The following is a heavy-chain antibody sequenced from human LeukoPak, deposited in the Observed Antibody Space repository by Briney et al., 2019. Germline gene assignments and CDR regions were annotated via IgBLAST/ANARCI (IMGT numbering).Heavy chain of an antibody. D-gene: IGHD3-22*01. CDR3: ATFYDSSGYYFDY. CDR2: IYYSGST. CDR1: GGSISSSSYY. J-gene: IGHJ4*02. V-gene: IGHV4-39*07. Sequence: SETLSLTCTVSGGSISSSSYYWGWIRQPPGKGLEWIGSIYYSGSTYYNPSLKSRVTISVDTSKNQFSLKLSSVTAADTAVYYCATFYDSSGYYFDYWGQGTLVTVSS.